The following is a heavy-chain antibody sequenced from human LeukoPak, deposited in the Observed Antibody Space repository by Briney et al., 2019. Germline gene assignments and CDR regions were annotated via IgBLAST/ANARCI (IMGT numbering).Heavy chain of an antibody. V-gene: IGHV3-33*01. CDR3: ASDLGTRYFDY. CDR1: GLSFRSYG. J-gene: IGHJ4*02. D-gene: IGHD3-16*01. Sequence: PGSSLRLSCAVSGLSFRSYGMHWVRKAPGKGLEWVAVIWYDGSNKYYVDSVKGRFTISRDNSKKTLYLQMSDLKVEDTAVYYCASDLGTRYFDYWGQGVLVTVSS. CDR2: IWYDGSNK.